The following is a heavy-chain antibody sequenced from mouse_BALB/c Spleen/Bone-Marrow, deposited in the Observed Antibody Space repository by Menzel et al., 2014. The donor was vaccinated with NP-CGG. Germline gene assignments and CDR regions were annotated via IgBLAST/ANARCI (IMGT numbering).Heavy chain of an antibody. D-gene: IGHD4-1*01. CDR2: IYPYNGGT. CDR1: GYTFTDYN. CDR3: ARLGRDY. J-gene: IGHJ2*01. Sequence: VQLQQPGPELVKPGASVKISCKASGYTFTDYNMHWVKQSHGKSLDWIGYIYPYNGGTGYNQEFKSKATLTVDNSSSTAYMELRSLTSEDSAVYYCARLGRDYWGQGTTLTVSS. V-gene: IGHV1S29*02.